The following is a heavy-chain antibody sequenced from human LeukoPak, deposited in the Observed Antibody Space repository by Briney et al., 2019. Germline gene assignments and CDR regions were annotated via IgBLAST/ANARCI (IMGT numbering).Heavy chain of an antibody. J-gene: IGHJ6*02. D-gene: IGHD3-3*01. CDR2: IYYSGST. CDR1: GGSISSSSYY. V-gene: IGHV4-39*01. CDR3: ARCLNVLRFLEWSPSRYGMDV. Sequence: SETLSLTCTVSGGSISSSSYYWGWIRQPPGKGLEWIGSIYYSGSTYYNPSLKSRVTISVDTSKNQFSLKLSSVTAADTAVYCCARCLNVLRFLEWSPSRYGMDVWGQGTTVTVSS.